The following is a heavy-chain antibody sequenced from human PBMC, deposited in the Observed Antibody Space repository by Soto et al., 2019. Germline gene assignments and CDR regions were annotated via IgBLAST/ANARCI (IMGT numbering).Heavy chain of an antibody. V-gene: IGHV4-39*01. CDR2: IYYSGST. CDR1: GGSISSSSYY. CDR3: ARHSADCAGSYYTPDAFDT. Sequence: QLQLQESGPGLVKPSETLSLTCTVSGGSISSSSYYWGWIRQPPGKGLEWLGSIYYSGSTYYNPSLKSRGTIAVDTSRNQLSLKLRSVAAADTAVYYCARHSADCAGSYYTPDAFDTWGQGTLVTVSS. D-gene: IGHD3-10*02. J-gene: IGHJ3*02.